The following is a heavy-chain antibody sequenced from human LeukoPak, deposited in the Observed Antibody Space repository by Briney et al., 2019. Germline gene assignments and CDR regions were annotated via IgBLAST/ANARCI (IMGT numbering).Heavy chain of an antibody. J-gene: IGHJ6*02. Sequence: SVKVSCKSSGFTFTSSAMQWVRQARGQRLEWIGWIVVGSGNTNYAQKFQERVTITRDMSTSTAYMELSSLRSEDTAVYYCAAQRDVDTYYYGMDVWGQGTTVTVSS. D-gene: IGHD5-18*01. CDR1: GFTFTSSA. V-gene: IGHV1-58*02. CDR3: AAQRDVDTYYYGMDV. CDR2: IVVGSGNT.